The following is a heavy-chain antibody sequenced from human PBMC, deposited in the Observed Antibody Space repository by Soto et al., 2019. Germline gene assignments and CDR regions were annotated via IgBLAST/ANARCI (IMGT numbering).Heavy chain of an antibody. CDR2: ISGSGGST. CDR3: AKDMYSSGWYKFDY. CDR1: AFTFNNYA. Sequence: GSLRLSCAASAFTFNNYAMGWVRQAPGKGLEWVSSISGSGGSTYYADSVKGRFTISRDKSKNTLYLQMNSLRVEDTAAYYCAKDMYSSGWYKFDYWGQGTLVTVSS. J-gene: IGHJ4*02. D-gene: IGHD6-19*01. V-gene: IGHV3-23*01.